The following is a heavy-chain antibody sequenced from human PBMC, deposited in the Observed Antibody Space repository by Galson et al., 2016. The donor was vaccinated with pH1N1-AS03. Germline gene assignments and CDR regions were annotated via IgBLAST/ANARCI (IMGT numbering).Heavy chain of an antibody. J-gene: IGHJ3*01. D-gene: IGHD2-21*01. Sequence: SVKVSCKASGGTFDNHPINWVRQAPGQGLEWMGGFIPIFRTTNYAQKYQGGVTFTTDDSTTTGYMELSNLRSEDTAGYYCASNADSLGAFDVWGQGTLLSVSS. V-gene: IGHV1-69*05. CDR2: FIPIFRTT. CDR3: ASNADSLGAFDV. CDR1: GGTFDNHP.